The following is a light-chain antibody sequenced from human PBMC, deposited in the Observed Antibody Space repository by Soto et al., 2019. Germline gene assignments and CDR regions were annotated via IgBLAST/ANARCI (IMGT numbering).Light chain of an antibody. J-gene: IGKJ5*01. V-gene: IGKV3-11*01. CDR1: QSVSKY. Sequence: EIVLTQSPATLSLSPGERATLSCRTSQSVSKYFAWYQQKPGRAPRLLIYDASSRATGIPARFNGSGSGTDFTLTISSLEPEDFAIYYCQQRSNWPITFGQGTRLQIK. CDR2: DAS. CDR3: QQRSNWPIT.